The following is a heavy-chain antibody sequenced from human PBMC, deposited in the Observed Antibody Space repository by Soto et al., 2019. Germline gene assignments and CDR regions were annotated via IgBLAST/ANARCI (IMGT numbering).Heavy chain of an antibody. Sequence: QVQLQESGPGLVKTSQTLSLTCTVSGASTGSGGYYWSWIRQHPGKGLEWIGYIYYTGSTYYSQSLKSRASISVDTSKNEFSLKLASVTAADTAVYYCARADYGDRGLAFDSWGQGTLVTVSS. CDR3: ARADYGDRGLAFDS. V-gene: IGHV4-31*03. CDR2: IYYTGST. CDR1: GASTGSGGYY. J-gene: IGHJ4*02. D-gene: IGHD4-17*01.